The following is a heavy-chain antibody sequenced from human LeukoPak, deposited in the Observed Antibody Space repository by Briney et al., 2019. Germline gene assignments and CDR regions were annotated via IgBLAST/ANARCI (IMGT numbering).Heavy chain of an antibody. J-gene: IGHJ4*02. V-gene: IGHV3-23*01. CDR2: ISGSGGST. CDR3: VRATWDY. Sequence: GGSLRLSCAASGFTFSSYGMSWVRQAPGKGLEWVSAISGSGGSTYYADSVRGRFTISRDNSKNTLFLQMNSLRPEDTAVYYCVRATWDYWGQGTLVTVSS. CDR1: GFTFSSYG.